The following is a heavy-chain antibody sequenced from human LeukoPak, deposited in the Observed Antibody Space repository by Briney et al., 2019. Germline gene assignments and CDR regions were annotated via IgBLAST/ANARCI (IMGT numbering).Heavy chain of an antibody. Sequence: SETLSLTCTVSGGSITSYYWSWIRQPPGKGLECIGYIYYSGTTYYNPSLKSRVSISVGTSRNQFSLRLSSVTAADTAVYYCARHSSYGGNSNYFDYWGQGTLVTVSS. V-gene: IGHV4-59*08. J-gene: IGHJ4*02. CDR2: IYYSGTT. D-gene: IGHD4-23*01. CDR1: GGSITSYY. CDR3: ARHSSYGGNSNYFDY.